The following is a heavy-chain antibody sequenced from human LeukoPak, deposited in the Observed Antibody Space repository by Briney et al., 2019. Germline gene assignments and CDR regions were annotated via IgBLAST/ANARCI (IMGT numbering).Heavy chain of an antibody. Sequence: GASVKVSCKASGYTSTGYYMHWVRQAPGQGLEWMGRINPNSGGTNYAQKFQGRVTMTRDTSISTAYMELSRLRSDDTAVYYCARVPIFGVVRNFDYWGQGTLVTVSS. CDR3: ARVPIFGVVRNFDY. D-gene: IGHD3-3*01. CDR1: GYTSTGYY. J-gene: IGHJ4*02. V-gene: IGHV1-2*06. CDR2: INPNSGGT.